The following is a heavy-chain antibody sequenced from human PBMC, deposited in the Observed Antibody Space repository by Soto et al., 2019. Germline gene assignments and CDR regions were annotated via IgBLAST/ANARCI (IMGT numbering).Heavy chain of an antibody. CDR2: TYFTGNT. V-gene: IGHV4-39*01. Sequence: SETLSLTCTASGGSITSSSHFWGWVRQPPGKGLEWIGTTYFTGNTYYTPSLKSRLTMSIDTSKNEFSLRLNSVTAADTAVYYCAGQTFTIAAASYGRSNWFDPWGPGTLVTVSS. J-gene: IGHJ5*02. CDR3: AGQTFTIAAASYGRSNWFDP. D-gene: IGHD6-25*01. CDR1: GGSITSSSHF.